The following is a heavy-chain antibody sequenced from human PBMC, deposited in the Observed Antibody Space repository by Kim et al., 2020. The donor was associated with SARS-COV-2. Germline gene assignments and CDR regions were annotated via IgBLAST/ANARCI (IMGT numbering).Heavy chain of an antibody. CDR1: GGSLSSFIW. Sequence: SETLSLTCTVSGGSLSSFIWWSWVRQPPGHGLEWIGGIYHSGSTSYNPSLKSRVTMSLDKSKNQFSLRLSSVTAADTAVYSCARVDARSLIFHLWGQGTL. J-gene: IGHJ5*02. CDR2: IYHSGST. D-gene: IGHD3-16*02. CDR3: ARVDARSLIFHL. V-gene: IGHV4-4*02.